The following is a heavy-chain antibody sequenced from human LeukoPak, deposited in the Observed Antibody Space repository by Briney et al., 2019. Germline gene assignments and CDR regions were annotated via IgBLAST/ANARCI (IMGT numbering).Heavy chain of an antibody. CDR2: VEPEDSET. Sequence: ASVKVSCKVSGYTFTDYYMHWVQQAPGKGLEWIGRVEPEDSETIYAEKFQGRVTITADTSTDTAYMELSSLRSEDTAVYYCATLRALDYWGQGTLVTVSS. CDR1: GYTFTDYY. CDR3: ATLRALDY. D-gene: IGHD5/OR15-5a*01. V-gene: IGHV1-69-2*01. J-gene: IGHJ4*02.